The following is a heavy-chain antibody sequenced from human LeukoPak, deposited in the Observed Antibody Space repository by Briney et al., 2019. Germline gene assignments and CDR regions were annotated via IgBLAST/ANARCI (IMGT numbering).Heavy chain of an antibody. CDR1: GLIVSDNY. D-gene: IGHD2-15*01. CDR3: ARDQEGRSCSGGTCYLGWSFDL. Sequence: GGSLRLSCAASGLIVSDNYTNWVRQAPGKGLEWVSIMYSGGSIHYADSVKGRFTVSRDNSKNTLYLQMNSLRAEDTAVYYCARDQEGRSCSGGTCYLGWSFDLWGRGTLVTVSS. CDR2: MYSGGSI. J-gene: IGHJ2*01. V-gene: IGHV3-53*01.